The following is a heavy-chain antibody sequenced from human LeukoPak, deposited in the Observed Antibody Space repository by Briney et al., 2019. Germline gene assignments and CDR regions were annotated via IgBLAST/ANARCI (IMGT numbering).Heavy chain of an antibody. J-gene: IGHJ5*02. CDR1: GGSITTYY. D-gene: IGHD6-13*01. CDR2: INYSGSA. CDR3: VRGIAAAGSTWFDT. Sequence: SETLSLTCTVSGGSITTYYWSWIRQPPGKGLEWIGYINYSGSANYNPSLKTRVTISADTSKNHFSLKLSSVTAADTAAYYCVRGIAAAGSTWFDTWGQGTLVTVSS. V-gene: IGHV4-59*01.